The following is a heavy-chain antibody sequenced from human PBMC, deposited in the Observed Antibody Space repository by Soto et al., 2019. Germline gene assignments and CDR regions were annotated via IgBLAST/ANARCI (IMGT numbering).Heavy chain of an antibody. CDR3: AGWGNANY. V-gene: IGHV3-7*01. Sequence: PGGSLRLSGAACGFTFNTYWMNWVRHVPGKGLEWVANINPAGNVGTCVDSVKGRFTIYRDNAKKSLFLQMNSLRVEDTAVYYCAGWGNANYWGQGTVVT. CDR2: INPAGNVG. D-gene: IGHD7-27*01. CDR1: GFTFNTYW. J-gene: IGHJ4*02.